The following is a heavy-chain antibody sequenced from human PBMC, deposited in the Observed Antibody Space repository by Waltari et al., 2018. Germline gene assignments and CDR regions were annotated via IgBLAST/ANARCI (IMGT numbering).Heavy chain of an antibody. Sequence: EVQLVESGGGLVQSGGSLRLSCAASGFTFSSYYMTWLRQAPGKGLEGISYISGSSSTIYYADSLKGRFTISRDNAKNSLYLQMNSLRAEDAAVYYCARGSVSGSSNYYYYYMDVWGKGTTVSVSS. CDR3: ARGSVSGSSNYYYYYMDV. J-gene: IGHJ6*03. D-gene: IGHD6-13*01. V-gene: IGHV3-48*04. CDR2: ISGSSSTI. CDR1: GFTFSSYY.